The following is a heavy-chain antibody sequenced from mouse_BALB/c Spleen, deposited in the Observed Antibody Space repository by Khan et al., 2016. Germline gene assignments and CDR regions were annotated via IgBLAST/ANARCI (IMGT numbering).Heavy chain of an antibody. D-gene: IGHD4-1*01. Sequence: EVQLQESGPGLAKPSQSLSLTCSVTGYSITSGYYWNWIRQFPGNKLEWMGYISYDGSNNYNPSLQNRFSITRDTSRNQFFLQLNSVTTEDTATYYCARWDFGCRSYYVDYWGQGTALTVSS. J-gene: IGHJ2*01. V-gene: IGHV3-6*02. CDR1: GYSITSGYY. CDR2: ISYDGSN. CDR3: ARWDFGCRSYYVDY.